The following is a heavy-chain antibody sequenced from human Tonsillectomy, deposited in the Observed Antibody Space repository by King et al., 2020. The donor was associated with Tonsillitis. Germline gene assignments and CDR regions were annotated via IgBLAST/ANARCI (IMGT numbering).Heavy chain of an antibody. CDR2: IYSSGST. CDR3: ARGSMHWFDP. CDR1: GGSISSNSFY. V-gene: IGHV4-61*02. J-gene: IGHJ5*02. Sequence: QLQESGPGLVKPSQTLSLTCTVSGGSISSNSFYWNWIRQPAGKGLEWIGRIYSSGSTHYNPSLNSRVIMSVDTSKNQFSLNLSSVTAADTAVYYCARGSMHWFDPWGQGTLVTVSS. D-gene: IGHD2/OR15-2a*01.